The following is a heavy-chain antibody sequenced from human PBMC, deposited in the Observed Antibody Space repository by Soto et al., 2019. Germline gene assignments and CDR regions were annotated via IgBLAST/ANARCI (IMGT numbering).Heavy chain of an antibody. CDR1: RFTFHDYG. Sequence: EVQLVESGGGVVRPGGSLRLSCAASRFTFHDYGMNWVRQAPGKGLEWVSGISWSGVSTGYADSVKGRFTISRDNAKKSLYLQMNNLRPEDTALYYCARDNSDYDLDYWGQGTLVTVSS. CDR3: ARDNSDYDLDY. V-gene: IGHV3-20*04. CDR2: ISWSGVST. D-gene: IGHD5-12*01. J-gene: IGHJ4*02.